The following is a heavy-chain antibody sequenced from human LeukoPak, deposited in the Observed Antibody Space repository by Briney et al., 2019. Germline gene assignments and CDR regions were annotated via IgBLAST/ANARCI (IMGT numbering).Heavy chain of an antibody. CDR3: ARGPPIYCSGGSCYDY. Sequence: GGSLRLSCAASGFTFSSYSMNWVRQAPGKGLEWVSSISSSSSYIYYADSVKGRFTISRDNAKNSLYLQMNSLRAEDTAVYYCARGPPIYCSGGSCYDYWGQGTLVTVSS. V-gene: IGHV3-21*04. J-gene: IGHJ4*02. CDR1: GFTFSSYS. CDR2: ISSSSSYI. D-gene: IGHD2-15*01.